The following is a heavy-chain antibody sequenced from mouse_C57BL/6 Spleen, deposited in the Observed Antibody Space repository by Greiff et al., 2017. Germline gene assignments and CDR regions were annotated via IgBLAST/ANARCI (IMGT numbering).Heavy chain of an antibody. D-gene: IGHD1-1*01. CDR1: GYTFTSYG. V-gene: IGHV1-81*01. J-gene: IGHJ3*01. CDR3: ARYGDVGFAY. CDR2: IYPRSGNT. Sequence: LQESGAELARPGASVKLSCKASGYTFTSYGISWVKQRTGQGLEWIGEIYPRSGNTYYNEKFKGKATLTADKSSSTAYMELRSLTSEDSAVYFCARYGDVGFAYWGQGTLVTVSA.